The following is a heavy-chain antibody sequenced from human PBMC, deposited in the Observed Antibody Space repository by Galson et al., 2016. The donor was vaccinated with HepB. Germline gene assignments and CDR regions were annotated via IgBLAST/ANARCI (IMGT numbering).Heavy chain of an antibody. CDR1: GYTFTSYY. CDR3: AREGSVTSFFDS. J-gene: IGHJ4*02. CDR2: INPSGGST. Sequence: QSGAEVKKPGASVKVSCKASGYTFTSYYIHWVRQAPGQGLEWMGIINPSGGSTSYAQKFQGRIAMTRDTSTSTVYMELSSLRSEDSAVYYCAREGSVTSFFDSWGQGAVVTVSS. V-gene: IGHV1-46*01. D-gene: IGHD2-2*01.